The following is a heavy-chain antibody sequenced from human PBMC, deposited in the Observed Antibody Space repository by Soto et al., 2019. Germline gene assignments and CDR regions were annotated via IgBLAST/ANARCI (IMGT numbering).Heavy chain of an antibody. Sequence: QVQLVQSGAEVKKPGSSVKVSCKASGGIFSTYAISWLRQAPGQGLEWMGGIISLFGTPNYAQRFQGRVTITADESTSTAYMELSRLGSEDTAVYYCARDRDDYGSGNYYNRIDFWGQGTLVTVSS. D-gene: IGHD3-10*01. J-gene: IGHJ4*02. V-gene: IGHV1-69*01. CDR3: ARDRDDYGSGNYYNRIDF. CDR1: GGIFSTYA. CDR2: IISLFGTP.